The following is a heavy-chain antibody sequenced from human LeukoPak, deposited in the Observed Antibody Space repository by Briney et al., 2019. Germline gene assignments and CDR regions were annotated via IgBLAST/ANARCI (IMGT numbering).Heavy chain of an antibody. Sequence: SETLSLTCTVSGGSISSYYWSWIRQPPGKGLEWIGYIYYSRSTNYNPSLKSRVTISVDTSKNQFSLKLSSVTAADTAVYYCATYDYGGKGFDYWGQGTLVTVSS. CDR1: GGSISSYY. V-gene: IGHV4-59*01. D-gene: IGHD4-23*01. J-gene: IGHJ4*02. CDR2: IYYSRST. CDR3: ATYDYGGKGFDY.